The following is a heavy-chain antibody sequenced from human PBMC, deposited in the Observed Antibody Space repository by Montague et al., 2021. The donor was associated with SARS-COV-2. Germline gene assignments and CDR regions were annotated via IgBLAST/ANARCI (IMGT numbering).Heavy chain of an antibody. CDR2: IYYSGST. CDR1: GGSISSGGYY. D-gene: IGHD4-17*01. V-gene: IGHV4-31*03. J-gene: IGHJ4*02. Sequence: TLSLTCTVSGGSISSGGYYWSWIRQHPGKGLEWIGYIYYSGSTYYNPSLKSRVTTSVDTSKNQFSLKLSSVTAADTAVYYCARDGRRTTVTPRGVITLHYFDYWGQGTLVTVSS. CDR3: ARDGRRTTVTPRGVITLHYFDY.